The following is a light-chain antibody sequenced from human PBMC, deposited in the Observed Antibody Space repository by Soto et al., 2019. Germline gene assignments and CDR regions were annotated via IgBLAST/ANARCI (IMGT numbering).Light chain of an antibody. CDR2: RAS. CDR3: QQYDRASWT. J-gene: IGKJ1*01. V-gene: IGKV1-5*03. CDR1: QSISSW. Sequence: DLQMTQSPSTLSASVGDRVIITCRASQSISSWVAWYQQKPGKAPNLLIYRASTLKSGIPSRFSGSGSGTEFTLTISSLQPDDFATYYCQQYDRASWTFGQGTKVEIK.